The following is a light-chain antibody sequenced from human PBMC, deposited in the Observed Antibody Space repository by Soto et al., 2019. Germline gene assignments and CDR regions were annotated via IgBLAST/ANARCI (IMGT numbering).Light chain of an antibody. V-gene: IGKV3-15*01. CDR3: QQYDKWLT. CDR2: GAS. J-gene: IGKJ3*01. CDR1: QTVSSN. Sequence: EVVMTQSPETLSVSPGETATLSCRASQTVSSNLAWYQQKRGQAPRLLIYGASTRATSIPARFIGSGSGTEFTLTISSLQSEDFAVYYCQQYDKWLTFGPGTKVDLK.